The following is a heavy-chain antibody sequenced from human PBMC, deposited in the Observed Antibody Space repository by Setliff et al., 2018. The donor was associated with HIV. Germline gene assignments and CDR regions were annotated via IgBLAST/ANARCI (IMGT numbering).Heavy chain of an antibody. Sequence: PSETLSLTCSVSGGSISSGGHYWYWIRQHPGRGLEWIGYISNSGSTYYNPSLKGRLTISVDPSKTHFSLNLTSVTAADTAVYYCARVPSGLWFGKWGNWGQGTLVTVSS. V-gene: IGHV4-31*03. D-gene: IGHD3-10*01. CDR3: ARVPSGLWFGKWGN. J-gene: IGHJ4*02. CDR2: ISNSGST. CDR1: GGSISSGGHY.